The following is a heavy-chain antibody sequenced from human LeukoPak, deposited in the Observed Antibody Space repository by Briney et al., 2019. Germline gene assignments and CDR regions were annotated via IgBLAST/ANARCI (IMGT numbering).Heavy chain of an antibody. V-gene: IGHV3-23*01. CDR2: ISGSGGST. CDR3: AKGIYSSGYYDY. CDR1: GGSISSYY. D-gene: IGHD3-22*01. Sequence: ETLSLTCTVSGGSISSYYWSWVRQAPGKGLEWVSAISGSGGSTHYADSVKGRFTISRDNSKNTLYLQMNSLRAEDTAVYYCAKGIYSSGYYDYWGQGTLVTVSS. J-gene: IGHJ4*02.